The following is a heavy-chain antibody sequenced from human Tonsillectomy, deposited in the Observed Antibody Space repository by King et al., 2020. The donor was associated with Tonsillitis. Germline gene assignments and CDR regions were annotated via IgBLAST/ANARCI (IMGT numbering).Heavy chain of an antibody. CDR1: GFTFSNDW. CDR3: STDPYGDRFDY. J-gene: IGHJ4*02. D-gene: IGHD4-17*01. Sequence: QLVQSGGGLVKPGGSLRLSCEASGFTFSNDWMSWVRQAPGKGLEWVGRINSKTDGGTTDYAAPVKGRFTISRDASKNTLYLQMNSLNTEDTAVYYCSTDPYGDRFDYWGQGTLVTVSS. V-gene: IGHV3-15*01. CDR2: INSKTDGGTT.